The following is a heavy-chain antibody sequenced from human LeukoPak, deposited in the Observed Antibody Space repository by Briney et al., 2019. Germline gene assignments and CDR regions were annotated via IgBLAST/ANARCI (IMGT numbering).Heavy chain of an antibody. CDR1: GGSISSYY. CDR2: IYYSGST. D-gene: IGHD6-19*01. V-gene: IGHV4-59*01. CDR3: ARGDSSGWYYFDY. Sequence: SETLSLTCTVSGGSISSYYWSWIRQPPGKGLEWIGYIYYSGSTNYDPSLKSRVTISVDTSKNQFSLKLSSVTAADTAVYYCARGDSSGWYYFDYWGQGTLVTVSS. J-gene: IGHJ4*02.